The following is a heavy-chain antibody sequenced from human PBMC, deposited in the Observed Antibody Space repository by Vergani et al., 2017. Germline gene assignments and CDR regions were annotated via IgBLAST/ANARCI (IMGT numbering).Heavy chain of an antibody. V-gene: IGHV3-21*01. J-gene: IGHJ4*02. CDR2: ISSSSSYI. CDR3: ARGLGTADGTDY. CDR1: GFTFSSYS. D-gene: IGHD6-13*01. Sequence: EVQLVESGGGLVKPGGSLRVSCAASGFTFSSYSMNWVRQAPGKGLEWVTSISSSSSYIYYADSVKGRFTISRDNAKNSMYLQMNSLRAEDAAVYYCARGLGTADGTDYWGQGTLVTVSS.